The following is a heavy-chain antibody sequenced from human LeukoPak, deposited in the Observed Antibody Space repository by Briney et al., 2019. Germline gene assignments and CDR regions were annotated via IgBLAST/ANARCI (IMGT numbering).Heavy chain of an antibody. Sequence: PSETLSLTCTVSGGSVSSGSYYWSWIRQPPGKGLEWIGYIYYSGSTNYNPSLKSRVTISVDTSKNQFSLKLSSVTAADTAVYYCARIALEYCSGGSCYSGAFDIWGQGTMVTVSS. CDR3: ARIALEYCSGGSCYSGAFDI. D-gene: IGHD2-15*01. CDR2: IYYSGST. V-gene: IGHV4-61*01. J-gene: IGHJ3*02. CDR1: GGSVSSGSYY.